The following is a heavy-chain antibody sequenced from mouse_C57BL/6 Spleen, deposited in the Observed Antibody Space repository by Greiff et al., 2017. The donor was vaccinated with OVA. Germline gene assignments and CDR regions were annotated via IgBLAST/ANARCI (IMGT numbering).Heavy chain of an antibody. Sequence: QVQLQQPGAELVMPGASVKLSCKASGYTFTSYWMHWVKQRPGQGLEWIGEIDPSDSYTNYNQKFKGKSTLTVDKSSSTAYMQLSSLTSEDSAVYYCARYYSNYGVYAMDYWGQGTSVTVSS. CDR2: IDPSDSYT. V-gene: IGHV1-69*01. D-gene: IGHD2-5*01. CDR1: GYTFTSYW. J-gene: IGHJ4*01. CDR3: ARYYSNYGVYAMDY.